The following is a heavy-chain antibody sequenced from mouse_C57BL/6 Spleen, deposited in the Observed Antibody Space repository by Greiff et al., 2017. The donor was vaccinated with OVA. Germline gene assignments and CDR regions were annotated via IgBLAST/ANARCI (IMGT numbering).Heavy chain of an antibody. Sequence: VKLVESGPGLVAPSQSLSITCTVSGFSLTSYGVSWVRQPPGKGLEWLGVIWGDGSTNYHSALISRLSISKDNSKSQVFLKLNSLQTDDTATYYCASGGGNYAFYAMDYWGQGTSVTVSS. CDR3: ASGGGNYAFYAMDY. CDR2: IWGDGST. V-gene: IGHV2-3*01. J-gene: IGHJ4*01. CDR1: GFSLTSYG. D-gene: IGHD2-1*01.